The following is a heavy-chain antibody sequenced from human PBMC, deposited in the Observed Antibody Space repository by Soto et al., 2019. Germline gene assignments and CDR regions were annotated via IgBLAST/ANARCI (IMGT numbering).Heavy chain of an antibody. D-gene: IGHD2-15*01. CDR2: IIPIFGTA. Sequence: VQLVQSGAEVKKPGSSVKVSCKASGGTFSSYAISWVRQAPGQGLEWMGGIIPIFGTANYAQKFQGRVTITADESTSTAYMELSSLRSEDTAVYYCARVGRKIDCSGGSCYSPFDYWGQGTLVTVSS. J-gene: IGHJ4*02. CDR3: ARVGRKIDCSGGSCYSPFDY. CDR1: GGTFSSYA. V-gene: IGHV1-69*01.